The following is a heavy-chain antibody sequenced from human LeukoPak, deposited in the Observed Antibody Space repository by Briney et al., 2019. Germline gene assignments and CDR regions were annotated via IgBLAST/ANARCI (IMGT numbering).Heavy chain of an antibody. CDR2: IGSGGDT. J-gene: IGHJ4*02. CDR3: TRAVAGTDEIDS. V-gene: IGHV3-13*01. D-gene: IGHD6-19*01. Sequence: PGGSLRLSCAGSGFTFSTYDMLWVRQAPGKGLEWVSAIGSGGDTYYAGSVKGRFTISRESAKNSFYLQMNSLNARDTAVYFCTRAVAGTDEIDSWGQGTVVTVSS. CDR1: GFTFSTYD.